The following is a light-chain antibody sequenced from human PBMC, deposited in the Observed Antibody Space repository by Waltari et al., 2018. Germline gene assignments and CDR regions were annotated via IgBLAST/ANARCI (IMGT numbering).Light chain of an antibody. CDR3: QHRGDWPPTWT. J-gene: IGKJ1*01. CDR2: GAS. Sequence: EIVLTQSPATLSLSPGERATLSCRASQSVSSYLAWSQQKPGQAPRLLIYGASNRATGIPARFSGSGSGTDFTLTISSLEPEDYSVYYCQHRGDWPPTWTFGQGTKVEIK. CDR1: QSVSSY. V-gene: IGKV3-11*01.